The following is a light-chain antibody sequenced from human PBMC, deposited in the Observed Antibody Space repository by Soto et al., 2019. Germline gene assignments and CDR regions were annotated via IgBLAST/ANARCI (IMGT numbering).Light chain of an antibody. CDR3: QQYGSSPWT. CDR1: QSVSSSY. V-gene: IGKV3-20*01. Sequence: EFVLTQSPGTLSLSPGERATLSCRASQSVSSSYLAWFQQKPGQAPRLIIYAASSRATGIPDRFSGSGSGTDFTLTIRRLAPEDFAVYYCQQYGSSPWTFGQGTKLQIK. J-gene: IGKJ1*01. CDR2: AAS.